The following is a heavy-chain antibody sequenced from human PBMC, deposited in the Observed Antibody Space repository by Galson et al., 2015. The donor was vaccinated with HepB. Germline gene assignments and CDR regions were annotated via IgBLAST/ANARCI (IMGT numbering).Heavy chain of an antibody. Sequence: SLRLSCAASGFTFSSYWVNWVRQAPGKGLEWVAHINQDGSSKYYVDSVKGRFTISRDNAKDSVYLQLDSLRAEDTAVYYCARRISLVRGIITKTDDYYRMDVWSQGTTVTVAS. CDR1: GFTFSSYW. J-gene: IGHJ6*02. CDR3: ARRISLVRGIITKTDDYYRMDV. V-gene: IGHV3-7*03. D-gene: IGHD3-10*01. CDR2: INQDGSSK.